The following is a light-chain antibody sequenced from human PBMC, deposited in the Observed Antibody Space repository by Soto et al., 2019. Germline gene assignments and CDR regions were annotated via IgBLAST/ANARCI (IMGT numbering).Light chain of an antibody. J-gene: IGLJ1*01. Sequence: QSVLTQPPSVSAAPGQKVTISCSGSSSTIGGNSVSWYQQLPGTAPKLLIYDDNKRPPGIPDRFSGSKSGTSATLGITGFQTGDEADYDCGSWDSSLSAYVFGTGT. V-gene: IGLV1-51*01. CDR3: GSWDSSLSAYV. CDR1: SSTIGGNS. CDR2: DDN.